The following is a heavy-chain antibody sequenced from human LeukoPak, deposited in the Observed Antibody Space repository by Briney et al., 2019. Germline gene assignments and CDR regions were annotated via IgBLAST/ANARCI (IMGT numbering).Heavy chain of an antibody. Sequence: GGSLRLSCAASGFAVSLNYMSWVRQAPGKGLEWVSIIYSGGSTYFADSVKGRFTISRDNSKNTLFLQMSRLSAEDTAVYYCARVGASVAGPFDYWGQGTLVTVSS. CDR2: IYSGGST. CDR3: ARVGASVAGPFDY. D-gene: IGHD6-19*01. CDR1: GFAVSLNY. J-gene: IGHJ4*02. V-gene: IGHV3-66*01.